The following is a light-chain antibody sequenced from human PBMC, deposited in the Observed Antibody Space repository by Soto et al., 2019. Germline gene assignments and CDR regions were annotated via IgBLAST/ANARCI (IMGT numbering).Light chain of an antibody. V-gene: IGKV3-20*01. CDR2: AAS. CDR3: QQDGSSPRT. J-gene: IGKJ1*01. Sequence: EIVLTQSPGTLSLSPGERATLSCRASQSVSSNFLAWYQQRPGQAPRLLIYAASNRATGIPDRFSGSGSGTDFTLTISRLEPEDFAVYYCQQDGSSPRTFCQGTKVDVK. CDR1: QSVSSNF.